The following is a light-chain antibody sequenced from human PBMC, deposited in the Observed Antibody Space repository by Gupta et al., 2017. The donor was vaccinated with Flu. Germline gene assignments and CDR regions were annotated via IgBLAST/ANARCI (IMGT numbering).Light chain of an antibody. Sequence: RVTIPCAGSSSNVGSNTANWYHQSPATAPKLLMYSNDHRPSGVPARFSGSKSGTSASIAISGLQAEDEADYYCAASDDILNGQVFGLGTRVTVL. CDR3: AASDDILNGQV. J-gene: IGLJ1*01. CDR1: SSNVGSNT. V-gene: IGLV1-44*01. CDR2: SND.